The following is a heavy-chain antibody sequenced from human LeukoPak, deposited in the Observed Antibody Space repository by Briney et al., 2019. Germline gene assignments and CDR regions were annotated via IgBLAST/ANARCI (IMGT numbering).Heavy chain of an antibody. V-gene: IGHV3-74*01. CDR1: GFSFRSCW. CDR3: ASLVGGYYPPVEAFDV. Sequence: GGSLRLSCAASGFSFRSCWMHWVRQAPGKELVWVSRINGDGSTTNYADSVRGRFTISRDNAKNTLYLQMNSLRADDSAVYFCASLVGGYYPPVEAFDVWGQGTIVTVSS. D-gene: IGHD3-3*01. CDR2: INGDGSTT. J-gene: IGHJ3*01.